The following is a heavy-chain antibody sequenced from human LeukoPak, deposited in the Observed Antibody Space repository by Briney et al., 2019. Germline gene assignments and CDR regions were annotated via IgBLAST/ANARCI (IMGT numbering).Heavy chain of an antibody. J-gene: IGHJ6*02. CDR1: GFTFSNYW. V-gene: IGHV3-7*01. CDR3: AKANAMDV. CDR2: VNQDGSER. Sequence: GGSLRLSCAASGFTFSNYWMTWVRQAPGKGLEWVANVNQDGSERYYVNSVRGRFTISRDNARNSLDLQMNSLRAEDTALYFCAKANAMDVWGQGTTVTVSS.